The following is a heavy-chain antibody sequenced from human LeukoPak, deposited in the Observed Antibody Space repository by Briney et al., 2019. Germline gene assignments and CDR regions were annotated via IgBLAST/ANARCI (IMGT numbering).Heavy chain of an antibody. J-gene: IGHJ5*02. CDR2: IYYSGST. V-gene: IGHV4-31*03. CDR3: ARGAGYCSSTSCYFSWFDP. D-gene: IGHD2-2*01. CDR1: GGSISSGGYY. Sequence: SETLSLTCTVSGGSISSGGYYWSWIRQHPGKGLEWIGYIYYSGSTYYNPSLKSRVTISVDTSKNQFSLKLSSATAADTTVYYCARGAGYCSSTSCYFSWFDPWGQGTLVTVSS.